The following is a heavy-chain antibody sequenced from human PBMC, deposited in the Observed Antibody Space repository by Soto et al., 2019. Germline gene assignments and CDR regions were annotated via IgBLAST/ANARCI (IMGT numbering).Heavy chain of an antibody. V-gene: IGHV4-38-2*01. Sequence: SEPLSLTCAVSCYSISSGCYWGWIRQPPVKGLEWIGSIYHSGSTYYNPSLKSRVNISVDKSKNQFSLKLSSVTAADTAVYYCARVEIGGRRRRYFDYWGQGTLVTVS. J-gene: IGHJ4*02. D-gene: IGHD2-15*01. CDR2: IYHSGST. CDR1: CYSISSGCY. CDR3: ARVEIGGRRRRYFDY.